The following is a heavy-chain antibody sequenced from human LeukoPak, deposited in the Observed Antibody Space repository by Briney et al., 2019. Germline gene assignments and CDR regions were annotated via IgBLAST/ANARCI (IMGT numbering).Heavy chain of an antibody. CDR3: TTDPSSSWFFDY. D-gene: IGHD6-13*01. V-gene: IGHV3-15*01. CDR2: IKSKTDGGTT. Sequence: GGSLRLSCAASGFTFSNAWVSWVRQAPGKGLEWVGRIKSKTDGGTTDYAAPVKGRFTISRDDSKNTLYLQMNSLKTEDTAVYYCTTDPSSSWFFDYWGQGTLVTVSS. CDR1: GFTFSNAW. J-gene: IGHJ4*02.